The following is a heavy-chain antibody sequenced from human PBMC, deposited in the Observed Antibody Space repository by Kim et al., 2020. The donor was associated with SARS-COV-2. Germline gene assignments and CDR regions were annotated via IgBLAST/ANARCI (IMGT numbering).Heavy chain of an antibody. CDR1: GGSISSSNW. CDR3: ARRTEDYYYGSGNYQGIAFDI. J-gene: IGHJ3*02. Sequence: SETLSLTCAVSGGSISSSNWWSWVRQPPGKGLEWIGEIYHSGSTNYNPSLKSRVTISVDKSKNQFSLKLSSVTAADTAVYYCARRTEDYYYGSGNYQGIAFDIWGQGTMVTVSS. D-gene: IGHD3-10*01. CDR2: IYHSGST. V-gene: IGHV4-4*02.